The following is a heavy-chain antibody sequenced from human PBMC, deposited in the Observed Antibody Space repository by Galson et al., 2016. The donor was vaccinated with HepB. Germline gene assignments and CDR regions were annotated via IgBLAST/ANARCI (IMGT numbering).Heavy chain of an antibody. V-gene: IGHV4-31*03. J-gene: IGHJ4*02. Sequence: LSLTCTVSGASISSGGNYWTWIRHHPGKGLEWIGHIFYTGSTTVNPSLKSRVTISVDTSKNQFSLKLSSVTAADTAVYYCARVRYYFDYWGQGTLVTVSS. CDR3: ARVRYYFDY. CDR1: GASISSGGNY. CDR2: IFYTGST.